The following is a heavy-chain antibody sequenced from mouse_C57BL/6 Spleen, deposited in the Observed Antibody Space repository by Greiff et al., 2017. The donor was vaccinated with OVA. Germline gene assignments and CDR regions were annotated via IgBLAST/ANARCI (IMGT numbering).Heavy chain of an antibody. CDR2: IDPSDSGT. CDR1: GYTFTSYW. CDR3: ASSLANLGRGGAMAY. J-gene: IGHJ4*01. Sequence: VQLQQSGAELVRPGSSVKLSCKASGYTFTSYWMHWVKQRPIQGLEWIGNIDPSDSGTNYNQKFKDKATLTADKSSSTAYMQLSSLTSVDSAVYYCASSLANLGRGGAMAYWGQGTSVTVSS. V-gene: IGHV1-52*01. D-gene: IGHD1-1*01.